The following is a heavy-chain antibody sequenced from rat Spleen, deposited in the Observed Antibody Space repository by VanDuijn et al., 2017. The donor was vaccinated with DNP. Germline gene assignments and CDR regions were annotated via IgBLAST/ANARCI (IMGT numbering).Heavy chain of an antibody. CDR3: AIYFYSGDNWFGY. D-gene: IGHD1-1*01. CDR2: IRFDGAIT. J-gene: IGHJ3*01. V-gene: IGHV5-20*01. Sequence: EVQLVESGGGLVQPGRSLKLSCAASGFTFSDYYMAWVRQAPTKGLEWVAYIRFDGAITYYGDSVKGRFTISRDVAKNTLYLQMNSLRSEDTATYYCAIYFYSGDNWFGYWGQGTLVTVSS. CDR1: GFTFSDYY.